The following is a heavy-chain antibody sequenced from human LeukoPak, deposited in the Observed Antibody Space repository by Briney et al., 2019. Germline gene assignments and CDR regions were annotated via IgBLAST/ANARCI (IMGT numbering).Heavy chain of an antibody. D-gene: IGHD1-26*01. V-gene: IGHV4-59*11. CDR3: ARRARVGKKDYFDY. CDR2: IYYSGST. J-gene: IGHJ4*02. CDR1: GGSISSHY. Sequence: PSETLSLTCTVSGGSISSHYWSWIRQPPGKGLEWIGYIYYSGSTNYNPSLKSRVTISVDTSENQFSLKLSSVTAADTAVYYCARRARVGKKDYFDYWGQGTLVTVSS.